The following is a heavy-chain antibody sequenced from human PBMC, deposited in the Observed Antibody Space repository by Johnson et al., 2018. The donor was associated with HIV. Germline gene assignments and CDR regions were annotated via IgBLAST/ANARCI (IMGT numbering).Heavy chain of an antibody. CDR3: GKDAAWELLRPDACDI. D-gene: IGHD1-26*01. J-gene: IGHJ3*02. CDR2: IKSQTDGGTT. CDR1: GFTFSNAW. V-gene: IGHV3-15*01. Sequence: EVQLVESGGGLVKPGGSLRLSCAASGFTFSNAWMNWVRQAPGKGLEWVGRIKSQTDGGTTDYAAPVKGRFTISRDDSKNTLYLQMNSLRAEATAVYYCGKDAAWELLRPDACDIWGQGTMVTVSS.